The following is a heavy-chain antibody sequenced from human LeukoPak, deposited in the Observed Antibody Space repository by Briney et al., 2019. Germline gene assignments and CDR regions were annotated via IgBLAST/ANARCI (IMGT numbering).Heavy chain of an antibody. Sequence: SETLSLTCTVSGGSIRSHYWGWIRQPPGKGLEWIGSIYYSGSTYYNPSLKSRVTISVDTSKNQFSLKLSSVTAADTAVYYCASLGGALAGYYFDYWGQGTLVIVSS. V-gene: IGHV4-39*01. D-gene: IGHD3-9*01. CDR1: GGSIRSHY. CDR2: IYYSGST. J-gene: IGHJ4*02. CDR3: ASLGGALAGYYFDY.